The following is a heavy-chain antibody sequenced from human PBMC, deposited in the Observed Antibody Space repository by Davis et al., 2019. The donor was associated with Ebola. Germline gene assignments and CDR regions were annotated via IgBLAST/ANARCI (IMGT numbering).Heavy chain of an antibody. V-gene: IGHV4-30-2*03. Sequence: SETLSLTCAVSGGSISSGGYSWSWIRQPPGKGLEWIGDISHSGSAYYNPSLKSRVTISVDTSKNQFSLKLSSVTAADTAVYYCARSALGVIPSWDYFDYWGQGTLVTVSS. CDR2: ISHSGSA. J-gene: IGHJ4*02. CDR3: ARSALGVIPSWDYFDY. CDR1: GGSISSGGYS. D-gene: IGHD3-16*02.